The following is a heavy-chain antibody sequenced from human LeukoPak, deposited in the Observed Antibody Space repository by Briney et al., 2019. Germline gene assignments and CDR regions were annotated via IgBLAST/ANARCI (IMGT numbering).Heavy chain of an antibody. CDR2: ISAYNGNT. CDR1: GYTFTSYG. V-gene: IGHV1-18*01. Sequence: ASVKVSCKASGYTFTSYGISWVRQAPGQGLEWMGWISAYNGNTNYAQKLQGRVTMTTDTSTSTAYMELRSLRSDDTAVYYCARLGIQLWLVTDAFDIWGQGTMVTVSS. D-gene: IGHD5-18*01. J-gene: IGHJ3*02. CDR3: ARLGIQLWLVTDAFDI.